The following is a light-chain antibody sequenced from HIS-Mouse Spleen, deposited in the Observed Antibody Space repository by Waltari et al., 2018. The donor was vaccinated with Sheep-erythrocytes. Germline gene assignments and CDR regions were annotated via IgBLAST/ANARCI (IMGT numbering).Light chain of an antibody. CDR1: SSYVGGYNY. Sequence: QSALTQPRSVSGSPGQSVTISCPGTSSYVGGYNYVSWYQQHPGKAPNLMIYDVSKRPSGVPDRFSGSKSGNTASLTISGLQAEDEADYYCCSYAGSYTWVFGGGTKLTVL. CDR2: DVS. CDR3: CSYAGSYTWV. J-gene: IGLJ3*02. V-gene: IGLV2-11*01.